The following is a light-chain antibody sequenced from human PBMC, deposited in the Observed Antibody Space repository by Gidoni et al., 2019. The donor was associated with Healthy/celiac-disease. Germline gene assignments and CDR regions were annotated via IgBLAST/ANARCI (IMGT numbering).Light chain of an antibody. CDR3: QAWDSRTAV. J-gene: IGLJ2*01. CDR2: QDS. V-gene: IGLV3-1*01. CDR1: KLWDKY. Sequence: SYELTQPPSVSVSPGQTASITCSGDKLWDKYACWYQQKPGQSPVLVIYQDSKRPSGIPERFSGSNSGNTATLTISGTQAMDEADYYCQAWDSRTAVFGGGTKLTVL.